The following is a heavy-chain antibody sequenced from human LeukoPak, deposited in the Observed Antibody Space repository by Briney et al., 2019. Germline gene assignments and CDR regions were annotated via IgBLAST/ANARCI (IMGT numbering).Heavy chain of an antibody. CDR2: IRSKTDGGTT. CDR1: GFTFSNAW. CDR3: TTFEAYYDSSGYPHYFDY. Sequence: GGSLRLTCAASGFTFSNAWMSWVRQAPGKGLEWVGHIRSKTDGGTTDYAAPVKGRFIISRDDSKNTLYLQMNSLKTEDTAVYYCTTFEAYYDSSGYPHYFDYWGQGTLVTVSS. J-gene: IGHJ4*02. V-gene: IGHV3-15*01. D-gene: IGHD3-22*01.